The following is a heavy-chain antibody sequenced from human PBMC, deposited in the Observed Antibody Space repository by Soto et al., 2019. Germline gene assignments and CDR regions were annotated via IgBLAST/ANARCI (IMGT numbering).Heavy chain of an antibody. D-gene: IGHD1-26*01. CDR3: ARDAAVGLFDY. Sequence: GASMKVSCKASGYTFTSYGISWVRQAPGQGLEWMGWINPYNGNTKYAQKLQGRVTMTTDTSTSTAYMELRSLRSDDTAVYYCARDAAVGLFDYWGQGTLVTVSS. CDR1: GYTFTSYG. J-gene: IGHJ4*02. V-gene: IGHV1-18*01. CDR2: INPYNGNT.